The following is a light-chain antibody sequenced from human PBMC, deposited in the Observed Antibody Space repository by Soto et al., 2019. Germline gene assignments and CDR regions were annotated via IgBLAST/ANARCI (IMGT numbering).Light chain of an antibody. CDR2: WAS. CDR1: QSVLYSSNNKNY. CDR3: QQYYSTPIT. J-gene: IGKJ5*01. Sequence: DIVMTQSPDSLAVYLGERAIINCKSSQSVLYSSNNKNYLAWYQQKPGQPPKLLIYWASTRESGVPDRFSGSGSGTDFTLTISSLQAEDVAVYYCQQYYSTPITFGQGTRLEI. V-gene: IGKV4-1*01.